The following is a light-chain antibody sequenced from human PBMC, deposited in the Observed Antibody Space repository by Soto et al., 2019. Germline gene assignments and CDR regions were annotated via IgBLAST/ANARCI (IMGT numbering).Light chain of an antibody. CDR1: QSISNL. CDR2: GAS. J-gene: IGKJ1*01. V-gene: IGKV1-5*01. Sequence: DIQMTQSPSTLSASVGDRVTITCRASQSISNLLAWYQQKPGKAPKLLIYGASSLESGVPSRFSGSGSGTEFTLNISSLQPDDFATYYCQQYNTYSQVFGQGSKVDIK. CDR3: QQYNTYSQV.